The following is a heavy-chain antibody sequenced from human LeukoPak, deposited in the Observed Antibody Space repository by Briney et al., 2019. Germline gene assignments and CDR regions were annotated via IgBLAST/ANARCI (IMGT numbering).Heavy chain of an antibody. J-gene: IGHJ3*02. Sequence: PSETLSLTCTVSGGSISSSSYYWGWIRQPPGKGLEWIGSIYYSGSTYYNPSLKSRVTISVDTSKNQFSLKLSPVTAADTAVYYCASWGYSYGPDAFDIWGPGTMVTVSS. CDR2: IYYSGST. D-gene: IGHD5-18*01. V-gene: IGHV4-39*01. CDR1: GGSISSSSYY. CDR3: ASWGYSYGPDAFDI.